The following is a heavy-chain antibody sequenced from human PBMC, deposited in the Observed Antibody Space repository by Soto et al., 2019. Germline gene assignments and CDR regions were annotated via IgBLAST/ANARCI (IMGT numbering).Heavy chain of an antibody. CDR1: GFTFSSYA. Sequence: EVQLLESGGGLVQPGGSLRLSCAASGFTFSSYAMSWVRQAPGKGLEWVSAISGSGGSTYYADSVKGRFTISRDNSKNTLYLQMNSLRAEDTAVYYCARLFDCSSTSCYTYYYYGMDVWGQGTTVTVSS. D-gene: IGHD2-2*02. CDR2: ISGSGGST. V-gene: IGHV3-23*01. J-gene: IGHJ6*02. CDR3: ARLFDCSSTSCYTYYYYGMDV.